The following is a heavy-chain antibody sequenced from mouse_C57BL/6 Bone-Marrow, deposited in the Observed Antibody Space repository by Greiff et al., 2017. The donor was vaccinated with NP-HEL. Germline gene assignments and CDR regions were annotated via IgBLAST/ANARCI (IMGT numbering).Heavy chain of an antibody. CDR2: IDPEDGET. CDR3: ARERSLGYDYDEGMDY. D-gene: IGHD2-4*01. CDR1: GFNIKDYY. J-gene: IGHJ4*01. Sequence: VQLQQSGAELVKPGASVKLSCTASGFNIKDYYMHWVKQRTEQGLEWIGRIDPEDGETKYAPKFQGKATITADTSSNTAYLQLISLTSEDTAVYYCARERSLGYDYDEGMDYWGQGTSVTVSS. V-gene: IGHV14-2*01.